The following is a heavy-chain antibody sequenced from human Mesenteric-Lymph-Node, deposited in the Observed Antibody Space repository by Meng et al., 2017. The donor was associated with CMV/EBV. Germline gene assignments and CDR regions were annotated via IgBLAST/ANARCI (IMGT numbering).Heavy chain of an antibody. CDR3: AGGIAAAGSRWFDP. CDR1: GGTFSSYT. J-gene: IGHJ5*02. D-gene: IGHD6-13*01. V-gene: IGHV1-69*02. CDR2: IIPILGIA. Sequence: QVQLVQSEAEVKKPGSSVKVSCKASGGTFSSYTISWVRQAPGQGLEWMGRIIPILGIANYAQKFQGRVTITADKSTSTAYMELSSLRSEDTAVYYCAGGIAAAGSRWFDPWGQGTLVTVSS.